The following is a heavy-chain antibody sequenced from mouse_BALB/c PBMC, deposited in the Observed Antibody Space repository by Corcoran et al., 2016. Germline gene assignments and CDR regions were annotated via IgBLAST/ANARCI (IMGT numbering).Heavy chain of an antibody. D-gene: IGHD1-1*01. CDR3: ARGDYGSSSWFAS. Sequence: QIQLVQSGPELKKPGETVKISWKASGYTFTNYGMNWVKQAPGKGLKWMGWINTYTGEPTYADDFKGRFAFSLETSARTAYLQINNLKNEDMATYFCARGDYGSSSWFASWGQGTLVTVSA. V-gene: IGHV9-1*02. CDR2: INTYTGEP. J-gene: IGHJ3*01. CDR1: GYTFTNYG.